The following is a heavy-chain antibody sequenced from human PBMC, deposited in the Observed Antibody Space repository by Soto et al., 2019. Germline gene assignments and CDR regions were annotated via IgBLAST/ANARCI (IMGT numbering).Heavy chain of an antibody. Sequence: SGPTLVNPTQTLTLTCTFSGFSLSTSGMRVTWIRQPPGKALEWLARIDWDDDKFYSTSLKTRLTISKDTSKNQVVLTMTNMDPVDTATYYCAGALAAGNFDPWGQGTLVTVSS. J-gene: IGHJ5*02. V-gene: IGHV2-70*04. CDR1: GFSLSTSGMR. CDR2: IDWDDDK. CDR3: AGALAAGNFDP. D-gene: IGHD6-25*01.